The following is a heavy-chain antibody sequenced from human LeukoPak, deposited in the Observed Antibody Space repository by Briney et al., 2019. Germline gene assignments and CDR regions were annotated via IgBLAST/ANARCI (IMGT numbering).Heavy chain of an antibody. J-gene: IGHJ6*03. CDR3: ARGGGNYYYYYMDV. CDR1: GYTFTGYY. CDR2: INPNSGGT. Sequence: GASVKVSCKASGYTFTGYYMHWVRQAPGQGLEWMGWINPNSGGTNYAQKFQGRVTMTRNTSISTAYMELSSLRSEDTAVYYCARGGGNYYYYYMDVWGKGTTVTISS. V-gene: IGHV1-2*02.